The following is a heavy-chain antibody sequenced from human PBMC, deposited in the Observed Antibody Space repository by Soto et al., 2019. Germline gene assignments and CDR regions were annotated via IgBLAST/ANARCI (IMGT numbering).Heavy chain of an antibody. Sequence: ASVKVSCKASGYTFTSYAMHWVRQAPGQRLEWMGWINAGNGNTKYSQKFQGRVTITRDTSASTAYMELSSLRSEDTAVYYCATESVDTAMEHRIGMDVWGQGTTVTVSS. CDR3: ATESVDTAMEHRIGMDV. J-gene: IGHJ6*02. CDR1: GYTFTSYA. D-gene: IGHD5-18*01. CDR2: INAGNGNT. V-gene: IGHV1-3*01.